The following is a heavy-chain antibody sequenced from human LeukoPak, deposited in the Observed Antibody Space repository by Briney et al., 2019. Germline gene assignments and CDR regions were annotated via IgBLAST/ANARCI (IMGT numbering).Heavy chain of an antibody. J-gene: IGHJ4*02. CDR2: ISYDGSNK. Sequence: GGSLRLSCAASGFTFSSYAMHWVRQAPGKGLEWVAVISYDGSNKYYADSVKGRFTISRDNSKNSLYLQMNSLRAEDTAVYYCVSPDYWGQGTLVTVSS. CDR3: VSPDY. V-gene: IGHV3-30-3*01. CDR1: GFTFSSYA.